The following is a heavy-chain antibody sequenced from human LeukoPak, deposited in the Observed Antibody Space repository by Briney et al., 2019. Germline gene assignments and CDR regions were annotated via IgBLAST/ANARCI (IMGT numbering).Heavy chain of an antibody. J-gene: IGHJ4*02. V-gene: IGHV4-34*01. D-gene: IGHD6-19*01. CDR3: ARGRSSGWRFVKPFDY. CDR1: GGSFSGYY. CDR2: INHSGST. Sequence: KPSETLSLTCAVYGGSFSGYYWSWIRQPPGKGLEWIGEINHSGSTNYNPSLKSRVTISVDTSKNQFSLKLSSVTAADTAVYYCARGRSSGWRFVKPFDYWGQGTLVTVSS.